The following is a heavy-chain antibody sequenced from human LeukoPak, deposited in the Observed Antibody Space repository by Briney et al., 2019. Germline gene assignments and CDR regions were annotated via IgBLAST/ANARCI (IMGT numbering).Heavy chain of an antibody. CDR3: AKDTDSGSYPTYFDY. J-gene: IGHJ4*02. Sequence: GGSLRLSCAASGFTFDDYAMHWVRQAPGEGLEWVSGISWNSGSLGYADSVKGRFTISRDNAKNSLYLQMNSLRAEDTALYYCAKDTDSGSYPTYFDYWGQGTLVTVSS. D-gene: IGHD1-26*01. CDR1: GFTFDDYA. V-gene: IGHV3-9*01. CDR2: ISWNSGSL.